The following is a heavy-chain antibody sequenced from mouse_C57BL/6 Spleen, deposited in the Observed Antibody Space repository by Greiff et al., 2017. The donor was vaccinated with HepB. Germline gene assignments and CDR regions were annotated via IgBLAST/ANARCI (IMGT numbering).Heavy chain of an antibody. J-gene: IGHJ4*01. CDR2: FYPGSGSI. CDR1: GYTFTEYT. Sequence: QVQLQQSGAELVKPGASVKLSCKASGYTFTEYTIHWVKQRSGQGLEWSGWFYPGSGSIKYNEKFKDKATVTEDKSSSAGYMDLSRLTSEDSAVYFCARHEDAYYYGDWGQGTSVTVSS. CDR3: ARHEDAYYYGD. D-gene: IGHD1-1*01. V-gene: IGHV1-62-2*01.